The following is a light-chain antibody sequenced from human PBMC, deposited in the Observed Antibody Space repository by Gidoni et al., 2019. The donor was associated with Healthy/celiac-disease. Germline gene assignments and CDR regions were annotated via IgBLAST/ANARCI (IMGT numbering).Light chain of an antibody. CDR2: KAS. Sequence: DIQMTQYPSTLSASVGDRVTITCRASQSISSWLAWYQQKPGKAPKLLIYKASSLESGVPSRFSGSGSGTEFTLTIRSLQPDDFATYYCQQYNSYPWTFGQGTKVEIK. CDR1: QSISSW. V-gene: IGKV1-5*03. CDR3: QQYNSYPWT. J-gene: IGKJ1*01.